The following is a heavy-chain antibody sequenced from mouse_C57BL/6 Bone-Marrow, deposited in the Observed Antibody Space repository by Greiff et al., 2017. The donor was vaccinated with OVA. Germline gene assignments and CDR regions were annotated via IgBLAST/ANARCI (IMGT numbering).Heavy chain of an antibody. V-gene: IGHV1-69*01. Sequence: QVQLQQPGAELVMPGASVKLSCKASGYTFTSYWMHWVKQRPGQGLEWIGEIDPSDSYTNYNQKFKGKSTLTVDKSSSTAYMQLSSLTSEDSAVDDCARDGNYEYCVDYWGQGTTLTVSS. CDR3: ARDGNYEYCVDY. J-gene: IGHJ2*01. CDR2: IDPSDSYT. D-gene: IGHD2-1*01. CDR1: GYTFTSYW.